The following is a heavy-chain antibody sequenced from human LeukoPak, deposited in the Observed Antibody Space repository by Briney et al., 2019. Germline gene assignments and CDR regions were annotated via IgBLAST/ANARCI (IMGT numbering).Heavy chain of an antibody. CDR2: IYPGDSDT. V-gene: IGHV5-51*01. J-gene: IGHJ4*02. Sequence: GASLKISCKGSGYSFTSYWIGWVRQMPGKGLEWMGIIYPGDSDTRYSPSFQGQVTISADKSISTAYLQWSSLKAADTAMYYCARPGLAYYYDSSGYYPFDYWGQGTLVTVSS. CDR3: ARPGLAYYYDSSGYYPFDY. CDR1: GYSFTSYW. D-gene: IGHD3-22*01.